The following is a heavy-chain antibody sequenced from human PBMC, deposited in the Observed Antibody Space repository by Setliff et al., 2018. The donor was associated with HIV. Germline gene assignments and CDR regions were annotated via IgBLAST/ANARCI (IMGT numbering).Heavy chain of an antibody. CDR3: VHTFYLDSSGLREFDV. J-gene: IGHJ4*02. V-gene: IGHV2-5*01. Sequence: SGPTLVNPTQTVTLTCSFSGFSLTTVGVAVGWIRRPPGKAPEWLAHIFWNNQKRYSPSLKTRLAIVAATSRNQVVLTLTNMDPVDTATYYCVHTFYLDSSGLREFDVWGQGTQVTVSS. CDR1: GFSLTTVGVA. CDR2: IFWNNQK. D-gene: IGHD3-22*01.